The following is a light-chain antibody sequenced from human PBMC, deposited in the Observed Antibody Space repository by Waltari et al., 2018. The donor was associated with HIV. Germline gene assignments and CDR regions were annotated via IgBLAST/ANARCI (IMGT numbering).Light chain of an antibody. J-gene: IGKJ5*01. Sequence: DVVMTQSPESLAASLGERATITCKSNQSVCYRPRNKQCLAWFQQKPGQPPKLLIYWASTRESGVPDRFSGSGSGTDFTLTISSLQAEDVAIYYCQQYISAPLTFGQGTRLEIK. CDR1: QSVCYRPRNKQC. CDR3: QQYISAPLT. V-gene: IGKV4-1*01. CDR2: WAS.